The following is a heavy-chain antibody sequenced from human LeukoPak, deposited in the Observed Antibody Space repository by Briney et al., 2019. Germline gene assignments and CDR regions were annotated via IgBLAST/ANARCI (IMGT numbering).Heavy chain of an antibody. CDR1: GGSFSGYY. D-gene: IGHD3-3*01. CDR3: AKNGQSGFSFDP. CDR2: IMHSGST. J-gene: IGHJ5*02. V-gene: IGHV4-34*12. Sequence: PSETLSLTCAVYGGSFSGYYWSWIRQPPGKGLEWIGQIMHSGSTNFNPSLKSRVSISADTSKNQFSLKLTSMTAADTAVYYCAKNGQSGFSFDPWGQGTLVTVSS.